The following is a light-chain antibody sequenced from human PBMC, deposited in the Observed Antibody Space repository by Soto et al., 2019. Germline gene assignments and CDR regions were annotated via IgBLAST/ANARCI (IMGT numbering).Light chain of an antibody. Sequence: QAVVTQPASVSGSPGQSIAISCTGTSSDVGGYNLVSWYQQHPGKAPKFLIYEDSKRPSGVSNRFSGSKSGNTASLTISGLQAEDEADYYCCSHAGSSTYVVFGGGTKLTVL. CDR2: EDS. CDR1: SSDVGGYNL. J-gene: IGLJ2*01. CDR3: CSHAGSSTYVV. V-gene: IGLV2-23*01.